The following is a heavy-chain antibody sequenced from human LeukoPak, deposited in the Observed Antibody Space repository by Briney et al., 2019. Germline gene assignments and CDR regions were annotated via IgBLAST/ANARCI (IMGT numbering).Heavy chain of an antibody. CDR2: INVGNGNT. V-gene: IGHV1-3*01. CDR3: ARDLLLASGKSNYYYGMDV. D-gene: IGHD2/OR15-2a*01. J-gene: IGHJ6*04. CDR1: GYTFTSYA. Sequence: ASVKVSCKASGYTFTSYAMHWVRPAPGQRLGWMGWINVGNGNTKYSQKFQGRVTITRDTSASTAYMELSSLRSEDTAVYYCARDLLLASGKSNYYYGMDVWGKGTTVTVSS.